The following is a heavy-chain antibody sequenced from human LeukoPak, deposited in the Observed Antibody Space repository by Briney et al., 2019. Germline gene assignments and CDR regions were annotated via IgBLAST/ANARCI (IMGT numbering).Heavy chain of an antibody. CDR1: GGTFSSYA. Sequence: SVKVSCKASGGTFSSYAISWVRQAPGQGLEWMGGIIPIFGTANYAQKFQGRVTITTDESTSTAYMELSSLRSDDTAVYYCARALPHLLRYTLRGWFDPWGQGTLVTVSS. D-gene: IGHD3-9*01. CDR2: IIPIFGTA. V-gene: IGHV1-69*05. CDR3: ARALPHLLRYTLRGWFDP. J-gene: IGHJ5*02.